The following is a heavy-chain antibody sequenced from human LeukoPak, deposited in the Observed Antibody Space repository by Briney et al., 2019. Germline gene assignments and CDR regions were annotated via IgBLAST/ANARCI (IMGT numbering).Heavy chain of an antibody. J-gene: IGHJ4*02. V-gene: IGHV3-43*02. CDR2: ISGDGGST. CDR3: AKDISSREVNDY. D-gene: IGHD6-6*01. CDR1: GFTFDDYA. Sequence: PGGSLRLSCAASGFTFDDYAMHWVRQAPGKGLECVSLISGDGGSTYYADSVKGRFTISRDNSKNSLYLQMNSLRTEDTALYYCAKDISSREVNDYWGQGTLVTVSS.